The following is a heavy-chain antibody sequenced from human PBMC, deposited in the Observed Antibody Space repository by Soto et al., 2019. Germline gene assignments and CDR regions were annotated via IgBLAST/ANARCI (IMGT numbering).Heavy chain of an antibody. Sequence: QVQLVESGGGVVQPGRSLSLSCAASGFIFSNYAMHWVRQAPGKGLEWVAVMSYDGSREYYAGSVKGRFTISRDNSKNTLYLQMNTLRPEDTAVYYCATLRPSFGAVKDYWGQGTLVTVSS. CDR3: ATLRPSFGAVKDY. V-gene: IGHV3-30-3*01. CDR1: GFIFSNYA. D-gene: IGHD3-10*01. CDR2: MSYDGSRE. J-gene: IGHJ4*02.